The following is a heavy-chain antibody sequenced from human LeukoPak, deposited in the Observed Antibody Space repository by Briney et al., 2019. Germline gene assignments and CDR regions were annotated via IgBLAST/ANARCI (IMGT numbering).Heavy chain of an antibody. CDR3: ARAGTMVRGVIPTTWFDP. Sequence: PSETLSLTCAVSGGSISSGGYSWSWIRQPPGKGLEWIGYIYHSGSTYYNPSLKSRVTISVDRSKNQFSLKLSSVTAADTAVCYCARAGTMVRGVIPTTWFDPWGQGTLVTVSS. CDR2: IYHSGST. J-gene: IGHJ5*02. V-gene: IGHV4-30-2*01. D-gene: IGHD3-10*01. CDR1: GGSISSGGYS.